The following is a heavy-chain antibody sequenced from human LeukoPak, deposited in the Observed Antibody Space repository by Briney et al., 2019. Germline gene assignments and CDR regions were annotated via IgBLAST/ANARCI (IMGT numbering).Heavy chain of an antibody. CDR3: TRGGDYGDPRRTFDI. D-gene: IGHD4-17*01. J-gene: IGHJ3*02. CDR1: GYRFPIYW. Sequence: GESLKTSCKGSGYRFPIYWIGWVRQMPGKGLEWMGIIYPDDSDTRYSPSFQGQVTISADKSISTAYLHWSSLKASDTATYYCTRGGDYGDPRRTFDIWGQGTMVTVSS. V-gene: IGHV5-51*01. CDR2: IYPDDSDT.